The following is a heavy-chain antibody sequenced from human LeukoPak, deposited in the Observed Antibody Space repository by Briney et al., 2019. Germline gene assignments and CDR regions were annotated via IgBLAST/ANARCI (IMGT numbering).Heavy chain of an antibody. V-gene: IGHV4-39*01. Sequence: SETLSLTCTVSGGSINSSSFYWGWIRQPPGKGLEWIGRIHYSGSTYYNPSLKSRVTISVDMSKNQFSLKLSSVTAADTAVYYCARFSPRAMGNYLDFWGQGTLVTVSS. CDR2: IHYSGST. D-gene: IGHD7-27*01. CDR1: GGSINSSSFY. J-gene: IGHJ4*02. CDR3: ARFSPRAMGNYLDF.